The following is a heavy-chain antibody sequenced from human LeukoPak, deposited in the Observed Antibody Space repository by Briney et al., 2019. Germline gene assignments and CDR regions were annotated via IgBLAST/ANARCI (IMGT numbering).Heavy chain of an antibody. V-gene: IGHV3-23*01. CDR2: ISGSGGST. D-gene: IGHD6-6*01. CDR1: GFTFSSYA. Sequence: PGRSLRLSCAASGFTFSSYAMSWVRQAPGKGLEWVSAISGSGGSTYYADSVKGRFTISRDNSKNTLYLQMNSLRAEDTAVYYCAKSIAARSRFDYWGQGTLVTVSS. J-gene: IGHJ4*02. CDR3: AKSIAARSRFDY.